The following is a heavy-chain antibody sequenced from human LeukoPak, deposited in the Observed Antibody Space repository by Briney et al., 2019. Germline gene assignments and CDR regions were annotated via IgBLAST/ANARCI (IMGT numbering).Heavy chain of an antibody. Sequence: ASVKVSCKASGYTFTGYYMHWVRQAPGQGLEWMGWINPNSGGTNYAQKFQGRVTMTRDTSITTAYMELSRLRSDDTAVYYCAAVFSSGGDLDYWGQGTLVTVSS. CDR3: AAVFSSGGDLDY. CDR1: GYTFTGYY. V-gene: IGHV1-2*02. J-gene: IGHJ4*02. D-gene: IGHD2-21*02. CDR2: INPNSGGT.